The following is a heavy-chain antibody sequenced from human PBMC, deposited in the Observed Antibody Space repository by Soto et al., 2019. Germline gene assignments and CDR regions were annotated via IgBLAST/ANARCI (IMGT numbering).Heavy chain of an antibody. J-gene: IGHJ6*02. CDR2: IIPIFGTA. CDR3: AEKLRTGGQWPPRYYFYGMDV. CDR1: GGTFSSYA. V-gene: IGHV1-69*13. Sequence: SVKVSCKASGGTFSSYAISWVRQAPGQGLEWMGGIIPIFGTANYAQKFQGRVTITADESTSTAYMELSSLRSEDTAVYYCAEKLRTGGQWPPRYYFYGMDVRGQGTTGTTSS. D-gene: IGHD6-19*01.